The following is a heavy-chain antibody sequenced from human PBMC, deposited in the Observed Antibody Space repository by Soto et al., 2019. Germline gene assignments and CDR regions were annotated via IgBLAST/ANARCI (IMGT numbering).Heavy chain of an antibody. CDR1: CYTFTSYG. V-gene: IGHV1-18*04. Sequence: ASVKGSWTASCYTFTSYGISWVRQSPGQGLEWMGWISAYNGNTKYAQKLQGRVTMTTDTSTSTAYMELRSLRSHDTAVYHSARDGRIAVAGTSYWGQGTLVTVSS. D-gene: IGHD6-19*01. CDR2: ISAYNGNT. CDR3: ARDGRIAVAGTSY. J-gene: IGHJ4*02.